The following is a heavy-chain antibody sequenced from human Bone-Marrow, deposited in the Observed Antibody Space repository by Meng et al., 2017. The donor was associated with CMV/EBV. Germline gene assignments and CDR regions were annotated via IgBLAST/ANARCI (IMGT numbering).Heavy chain of an antibody. D-gene: IGHD6-6*01. CDR3: ARYLAARPTDY. CDR1: GYTFTSYG. J-gene: IGHJ4*02. Sequence: ASVKVSCKASGYTFTSYGISWVRQALGQGLEWMGWISAYNGNTNYAQKLQGRVTMTTDTSTSTAYMELRGLRSDDTAVYYCARYLAARPTDYWGQGTLVTVSS. CDR2: ISAYNGNT. V-gene: IGHV1-18*01.